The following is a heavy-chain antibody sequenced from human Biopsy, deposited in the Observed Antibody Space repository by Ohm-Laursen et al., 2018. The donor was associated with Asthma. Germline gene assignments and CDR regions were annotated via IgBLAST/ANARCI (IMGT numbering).Heavy chain of an antibody. D-gene: IGHD1-1*01. Sequence: SLRLSCSASGFSFSNFAIHWVRQAPGKGLEWVGVISKDASTQDYADSVKGRFTMARDNSKNTLDLQMNSLREEDTAVYYCVRDGTDDAFAIWGQGTVVSVSS. CDR1: GFSFSNFA. J-gene: IGHJ3*02. CDR3: VRDGTDDAFAI. CDR2: ISKDASTQ. V-gene: IGHV3-30*01.